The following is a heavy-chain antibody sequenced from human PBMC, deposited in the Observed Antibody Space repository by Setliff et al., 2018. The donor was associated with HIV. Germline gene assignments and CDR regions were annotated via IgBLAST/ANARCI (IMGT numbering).Heavy chain of an antibody. CDR1: GFTFSNQV. Sequence: GGSLRLSCAASGFTFSNQVMTWVRQAPGKGLEWVSSISGTGADTYYADSVKGRFAISRDNSKNTLYLQMNSLRAEDTAVYYCANQSPIDYWGQGTLVTVSS. J-gene: IGHJ4*02. CDR2: ISGTGADT. CDR3: ANQSPIDY. V-gene: IGHV3-23*01.